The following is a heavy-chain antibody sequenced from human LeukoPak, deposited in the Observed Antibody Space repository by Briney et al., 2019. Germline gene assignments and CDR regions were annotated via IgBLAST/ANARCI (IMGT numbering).Heavy chain of an antibody. D-gene: IGHD3-22*01. V-gene: IGHV3-30-3*02. J-gene: IGHJ4*02. CDR3: AEVTSYDYYDSSGFDY. CDR1: GFTFSSYA. CDR2: ISYDGSNK. Sequence: HSGRSLRLSCAASGFTFSSYAMHWVRQAPGKGLEWVAVISYDGSNKYYADSVKGRFTISRDNSKNTLYLQMNSLRAEDTAVYYCAEVTSYDYYDSSGFDYWGQGTLVTVSS.